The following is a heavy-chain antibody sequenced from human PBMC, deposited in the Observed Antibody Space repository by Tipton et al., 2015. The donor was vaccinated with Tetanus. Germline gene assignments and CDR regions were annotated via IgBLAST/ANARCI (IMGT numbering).Heavy chain of an antibody. D-gene: IGHD2-21*01. V-gene: IGHV3-33*08. Sequence: SLRLSCAGSGFLISSYAMNWVRQVPGEGLEWLAVIWYDGSDRLYADSVKGRFTISRDNSRNTLALQMTSLRVDDTGVYFCARDDLIRDSADTWGQGTLVVVSS. CDR1: GFLISSYA. CDR2: IWYDGSDR. J-gene: IGHJ5*02. CDR3: ARDDLIRDSADT.